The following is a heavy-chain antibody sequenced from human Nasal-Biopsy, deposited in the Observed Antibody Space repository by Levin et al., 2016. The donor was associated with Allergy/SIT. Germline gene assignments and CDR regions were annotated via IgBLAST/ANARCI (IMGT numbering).Heavy chain of an antibody. J-gene: IGHJ4*02. D-gene: IGHD3-22*01. V-gene: IGHV5-10-1*01. Sequence: GESLKISCTGSGSTYTHYWITWVRQMPGKGLEWMGRIDPSDSYTNYSPSFEGHVIISADKSISTSYLQWSSLKASDTAMYYCAASPGGGYYFGLDDWGQGTLVTVSS. CDR2: IDPSDSYT. CDR1: GSTYTHYW. CDR3: AASPGGGYYFGLDD.